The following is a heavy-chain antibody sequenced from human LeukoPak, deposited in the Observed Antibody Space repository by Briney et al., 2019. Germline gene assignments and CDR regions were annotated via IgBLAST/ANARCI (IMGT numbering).Heavy chain of an antibody. CDR1: GFTFSDYY. V-gene: IGHV3-11*01. J-gene: IGHJ4*02. Sequence: GGSLRLSCAASGFTFSDYYMSWIRQAPGKGLQWISFISSGGSTTNYADSVKGRFTISRDNAKNSLYLQMNSLRAEDTAAYYCARVRSNGWYFDYWGQGTLVTVSS. CDR3: ARVRSNGWYFDY. CDR2: ISSGGSTT. D-gene: IGHD6-19*01.